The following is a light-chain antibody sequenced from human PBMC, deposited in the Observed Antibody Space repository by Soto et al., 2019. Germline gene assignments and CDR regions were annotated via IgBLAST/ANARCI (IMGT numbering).Light chain of an antibody. V-gene: IGLV2-14*01. Sequence: QSALTQPASVSGSPGQSITISCTGTSSDVGGYNYVSWYQQHPGKAPKLMIYEVSNRPSGVSNRFSGSKSGNTASLTISGLQAEDEADYYCSSYTSSSTPAFGRGTKLTVL. CDR3: SSYTSSSTPA. CDR2: EVS. CDR1: SSDVGGYNY. J-gene: IGLJ2*01.